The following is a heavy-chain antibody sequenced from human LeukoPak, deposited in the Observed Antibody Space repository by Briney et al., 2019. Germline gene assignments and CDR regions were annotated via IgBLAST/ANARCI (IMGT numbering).Heavy chain of an antibody. CDR1: GFTFSSYR. CDR2: ISSTSSYI. V-gene: IGHV3-21*04. Sequence: PGGSLRLFCAASGFTFSSYRMSWVRQAPGKGLEWVSSISSTSSYIYYADSVKGRFTTSRDNSKNTLYLQTNSLRAEDTAVYYCAKELSTWGPSSDAFDIWGQGTMVTVSS. CDR3: AKELSTWGPSSDAFDI. D-gene: IGHD3-16*01. J-gene: IGHJ3*02.